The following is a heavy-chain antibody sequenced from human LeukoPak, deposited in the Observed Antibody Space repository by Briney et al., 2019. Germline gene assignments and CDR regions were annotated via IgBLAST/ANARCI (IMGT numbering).Heavy chain of an antibody. CDR3: AIGGDSSTSCYRCFNY. D-gene: IGHD2-2*01. CDR1: GYSFTNYW. CDR2: IYPDDSDT. V-gene: IGHV5-51*01. J-gene: IGHJ4*02. Sequence: KDGESLKISCEGSGYSFTNYWIGWVRQMPGKGLEWMGIIYPDDSDTRYSPSFQGQVTISADKSIGTAYLQWSSLKASDTATYYCAIGGDSSTSCYRCFNYWGQGTLVTVSS.